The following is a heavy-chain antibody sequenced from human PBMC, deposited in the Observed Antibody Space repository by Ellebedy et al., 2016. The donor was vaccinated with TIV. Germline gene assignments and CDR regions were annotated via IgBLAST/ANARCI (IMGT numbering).Heavy chain of an antibody. CDR2: IVGIGNTK. CDR1: GFTFSTYS. J-gene: IGHJ3*02. CDR3: ARRGNYLGDAFDI. Sequence: GESLKISCEASGFTFSTYSMNWVRQAPGKGLEWVSYIVGIGNTKYYADSVKGRFTISRDNARNSLYLQMNSLRDEDTAVYYCARRGNYLGDAFDIWGQGTMVTVSS. V-gene: IGHV3-48*02. D-gene: IGHD1-26*01.